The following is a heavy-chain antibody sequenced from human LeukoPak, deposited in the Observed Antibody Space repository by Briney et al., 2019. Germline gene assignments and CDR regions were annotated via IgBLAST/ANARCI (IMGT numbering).Heavy chain of an antibody. J-gene: IGHJ3*02. V-gene: IGHV3-23*01. D-gene: IGHD6-13*01. Sequence: GGFLRLSFGASGFTFCSHALSWGRPAPGEGVGWVSAIGGSGGRKYNAAPVKGRFTIPGDNSKNTLYLQMNSLRAEDRAVYYCAKSWGAFDIWAKGTMFTVFS. CDR2: IGGSGGRK. CDR1: GFTFCSHA. CDR3: AKSWGAFDI.